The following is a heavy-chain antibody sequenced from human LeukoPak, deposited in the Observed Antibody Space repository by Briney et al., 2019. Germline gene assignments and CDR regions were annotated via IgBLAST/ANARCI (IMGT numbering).Heavy chain of an antibody. J-gene: IGHJ4*02. CDR2: INSDGTTT. V-gene: IGHV3-74*01. CDR1: GFIFSNYW. D-gene: IGHD3-22*01. Sequence: GGSLRLSCAASGFIFSNYWMYWVRQAPGKGLVWVSRINSDGTTTTYADSVKGRFTISRDNAKNTLYLQMSSLTAEDTAVYYCARVRGGYYSGFWGQGTLVTVSS. CDR3: ARVRGGYYSGF.